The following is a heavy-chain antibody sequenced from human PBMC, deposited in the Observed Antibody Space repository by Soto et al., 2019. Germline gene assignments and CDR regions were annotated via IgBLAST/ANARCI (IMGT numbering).Heavy chain of an antibody. Sequence: SETLSLTXTVSGGSINTFYWSWVRQPAGKGLEWIGRIFSSGSTSFNPSLESRVAMSVDTSKNHFSLNLSSVTAADMAVYYCAREGSHSAYNFAHGIQLWSFDFWGQGALVTVSS. CDR3: AREGSHSAYNFAHGIQLWSFDF. J-gene: IGHJ4*02. D-gene: IGHD5-12*01. CDR1: GGSINTFY. CDR2: IFSSGST. V-gene: IGHV4-4*07.